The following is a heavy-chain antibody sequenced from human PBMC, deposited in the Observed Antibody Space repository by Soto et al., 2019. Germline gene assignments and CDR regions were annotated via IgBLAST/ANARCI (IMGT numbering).Heavy chain of an antibody. CDR3: ERFGSSTVTTFHFDY. Sequence: SETLSLTCAVYGGSFSGYYWSWIRQPPGKGLEWIGEINHSGSTNYNPSLKSRVTISVDTSKNQFSLKLSSVTAADTAVYYCERFGSSTVTTFHFDYWGQGTLVTVS. D-gene: IGHD4-17*01. V-gene: IGHV4-34*01. CDR1: GGSFSGYY. J-gene: IGHJ4*02. CDR2: INHSGST.